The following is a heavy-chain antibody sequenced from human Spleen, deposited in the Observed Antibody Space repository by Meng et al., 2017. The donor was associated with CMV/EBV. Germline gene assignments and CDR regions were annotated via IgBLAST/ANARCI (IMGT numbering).Heavy chain of an antibody. CDR1: GFPFSTYG. J-gene: IGHJ6*02. D-gene: IGHD3-3*01. CDR2: IRYDGSQK. V-gene: IGHV3-30*02. Sequence: GGSLRLSCAASGFPFSTYGLHWVRQAPGKGLEWVAFIRYDGSQKYYVHSVKGRFTISRDNSKKTLYLQMNSLRAEDTAVYYCAKDIREADVSIFGVVIIPGYGMDVWGRGTTVIVSS. CDR3: AKDIREADVSIFGVVIIPGYGMDV.